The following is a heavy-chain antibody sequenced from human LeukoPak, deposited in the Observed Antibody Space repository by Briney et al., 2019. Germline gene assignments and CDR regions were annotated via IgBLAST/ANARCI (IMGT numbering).Heavy chain of an antibody. CDR3: ARDSPYDSSGYYDY. CDR2: IYTSGST. CDR1: GGSISSYY. J-gene: IGHJ4*02. D-gene: IGHD3-22*01. V-gene: IGHV4-4*07. Sequence: SGTLSLTCTVSGGSISSYYWSWIRQPAGKGLEWIGRIYTSGSTNYNPSLKSRVTMSVDTSKNQFSLKLSSVTAADTAVYYCARDSPYDSSGYYDYWGQGTLATVSS.